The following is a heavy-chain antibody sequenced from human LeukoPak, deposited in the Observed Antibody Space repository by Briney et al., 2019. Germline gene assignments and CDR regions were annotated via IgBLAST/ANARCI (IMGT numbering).Heavy chain of an antibody. Sequence: GGSLRLSCAASGFTFSSYGMHRVRQAPGKGLEWVAFIRYDGSNKYYADSVKGRFTISRDNSKNTLYLQMNSLRAEDTAVYYCAKVGLRGDWFDPWGQGTLVTVSS. J-gene: IGHJ5*02. CDR2: IRYDGSNK. CDR3: AKVGLRGDWFDP. V-gene: IGHV3-30*02. CDR1: GFTFSSYG. D-gene: IGHD4-17*01.